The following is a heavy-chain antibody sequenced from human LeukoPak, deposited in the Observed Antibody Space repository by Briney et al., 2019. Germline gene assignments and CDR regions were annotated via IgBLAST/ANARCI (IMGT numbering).Heavy chain of an antibody. CDR3: ATNPYYGSGSYPWR. CDR1: GFTFSSYS. D-gene: IGHD3-10*01. J-gene: IGHJ4*02. V-gene: IGHV3-21*01. CDR2: VSSSSAYI. Sequence: GGSLRLSCAASGFTFSSYSMNWVRQAPGKRLEWVSSVSSSSAYIYYADSVKGRFTISRDNAKNSLYLQMHSLRAEDTAVYYCATNPYYGSGSYPWRWGQGTLVTVPS.